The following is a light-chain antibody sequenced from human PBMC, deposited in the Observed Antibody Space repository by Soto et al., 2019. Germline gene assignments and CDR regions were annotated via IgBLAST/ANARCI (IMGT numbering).Light chain of an antibody. CDR2: LGS. J-gene: IGKJ4*01. CDR3: MQALQTPLT. CDR1: QSLLHSNGYNY. V-gene: IGKV2-28*01. Sequence: DLVMTQSPLSLPVTPGEPASISCMSSQSLLHSNGYNYLDWYLQKPGQSPQLLIYLGSNRASGVPDRFSGSGSGTDFTLKISRVEAEDVGVYYCMQALQTPLTFGGGTKVEIK.